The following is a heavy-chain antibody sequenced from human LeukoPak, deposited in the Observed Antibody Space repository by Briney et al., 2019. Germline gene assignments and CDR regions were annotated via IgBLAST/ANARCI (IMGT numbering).Heavy chain of an antibody. CDR3: AKESGSGRREPMDV. Sequence: GGSLRLSCAASGFTFSDYYMSWIRQAPGKGLEWVSYISSSGSTIYYADSVKGRFTISRDNAKNSLYLQMNSLRAEDTAVYYCAKESGSGRREPMDVWGKGTTVTISS. CDR2: ISSSGSTI. D-gene: IGHD3-10*01. V-gene: IGHV3-11*01. J-gene: IGHJ6*03. CDR1: GFTFSDYY.